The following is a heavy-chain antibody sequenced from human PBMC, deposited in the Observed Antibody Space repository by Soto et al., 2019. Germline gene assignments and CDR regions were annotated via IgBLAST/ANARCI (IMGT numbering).Heavy chain of an antibody. Sequence: GGSLRLSCAASGFTFSSYSMNWVRQAPGKGLEWVSYISSSSSTIYYADSVKGRFTISRDNAKNSLYLQMNSLRAEDTAVYYCARIHTPLYYDFWSGQGYFDYWGQGTLVTVSS. J-gene: IGHJ4*02. CDR1: GFTFSSYS. V-gene: IGHV3-48*01. CDR2: ISSSSSTI. D-gene: IGHD3-3*01. CDR3: ARIHTPLYYDFWSGQGYFDY.